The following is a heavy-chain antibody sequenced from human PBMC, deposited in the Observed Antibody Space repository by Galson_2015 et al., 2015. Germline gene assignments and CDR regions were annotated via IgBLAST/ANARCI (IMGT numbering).Heavy chain of an antibody. Sequence: SLRLSCAASGYTSTIYAMSWVRQAPGKGLEWVAGISGSGGSTYYAGSVKGRFTISRDNSKNTLYPQMASLRAEGTAVYYCAKASTVTTVRLFDHWGQGTLVTVSS. CDR2: ISGSGGST. J-gene: IGHJ5*02. D-gene: IGHD4-17*01. CDR1: GYTSTIYA. V-gene: IGHV3-23*01. CDR3: AKASTVTTVRLFDH.